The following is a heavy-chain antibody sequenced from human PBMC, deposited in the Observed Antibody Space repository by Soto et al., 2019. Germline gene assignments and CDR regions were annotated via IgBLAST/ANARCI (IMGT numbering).Heavy chain of an antibody. CDR1: GYTFTSYD. CDR2: MNPNSGNT. D-gene: IGHD2-2*01. J-gene: IGHJ5*02. Sequence: ASVKVSCKASGYTFTSYDINWVRQATGQGLEWMGWMNPNSGNTGYAQKFQGRVTMTRNTSISTAYMELSSLRSEDTAVYYCARGRDRRVVPAATNNWFDPWGKGTLVTVSS. V-gene: IGHV1-8*01. CDR3: ARGRDRRVVPAATNNWFDP.